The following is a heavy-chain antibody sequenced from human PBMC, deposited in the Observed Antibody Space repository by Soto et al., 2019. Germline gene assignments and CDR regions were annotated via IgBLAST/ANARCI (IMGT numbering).Heavy chain of an antibody. CDR1: GFTFSSYW. Sequence: GGSLRLSCAASGFTFSSYWIHWVRQAPGKGLVWVSRINSDGSSTSYADSVKGRFTISRDNAKNTLYLQMNSLRAEDTAVYYCARDFAVAGTGGYWGQGTLVTVSS. J-gene: IGHJ4*02. CDR2: INSDGSST. V-gene: IGHV3-74*01. D-gene: IGHD6-19*01. CDR3: ARDFAVAGTGGY.